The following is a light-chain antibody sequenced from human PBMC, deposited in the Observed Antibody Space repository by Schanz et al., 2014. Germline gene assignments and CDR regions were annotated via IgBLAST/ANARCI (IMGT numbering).Light chain of an antibody. CDR3: QQYGNSPLGT. V-gene: IGKV3-20*01. J-gene: IGKJ1*01. CDR2: DAS. Sequence: EIVLTQSPGTLSLSPGERATLSCRASQSVTSYLAWYQQKPGQAPRLLIYDASARATGIPDRFSGSGSGTDFTLTISRLEPEDFAVYYCQQYGNSPLGTFGQGTEVEIK. CDR1: QSVTSY.